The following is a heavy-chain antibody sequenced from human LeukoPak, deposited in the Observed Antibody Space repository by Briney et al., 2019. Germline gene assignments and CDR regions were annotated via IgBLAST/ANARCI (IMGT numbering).Heavy chain of an antibody. D-gene: IGHD2-2*01. CDR3: VRGTPFDC. J-gene: IGHJ4*02. CDR1: GFTFCNYW. CDR2: INSDGSST. Sequence: GGSLRLSCAASGFTFCNYWMHWIRQAPGNGLIWVSRINSDGSSTAYADSVKGRFTISRDNAKNTLYLQMNSLRVEDTAVYYCVRGTPFDCWGQGILVTVSS. V-gene: IGHV3-74*01.